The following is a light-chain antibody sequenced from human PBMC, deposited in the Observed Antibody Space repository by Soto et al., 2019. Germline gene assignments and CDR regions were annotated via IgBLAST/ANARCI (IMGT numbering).Light chain of an antibody. Sequence: QSVLTQPPSASGTPGQRVTISCYGSSSNMGTNTVHWFQQFPGTAPKLLIYTNDQRPSGVPDRFSGSNSGTSASLAISGLQSEDKADYYCAVWDDSLNGHVFGTGTKLTVL. CDR2: TND. CDR3: AVWDDSLNGHV. CDR1: SSNMGTNT. J-gene: IGLJ1*01. V-gene: IGLV1-44*01.